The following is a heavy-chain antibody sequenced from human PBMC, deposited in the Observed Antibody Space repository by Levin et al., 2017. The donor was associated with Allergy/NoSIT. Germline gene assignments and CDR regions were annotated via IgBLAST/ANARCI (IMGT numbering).Heavy chain of an antibody. V-gene: IGHV3-30*04. CDR2: IPYDGSSK. J-gene: IGHJ4*02. CDR3: ARDHQVGSYPDY. CDR1: GFTFNNYA. D-gene: IGHD5-18*01. Sequence: PGGSLRLSCAASGFTFNNYAMHWVRQAPGKGLEWVAVIPYDGSSKYYADSVKGRFTISRDNSKNTLYLQINSLRDDDSAVYYCARDHQVGSYPDYWGQGTLVTVSS.